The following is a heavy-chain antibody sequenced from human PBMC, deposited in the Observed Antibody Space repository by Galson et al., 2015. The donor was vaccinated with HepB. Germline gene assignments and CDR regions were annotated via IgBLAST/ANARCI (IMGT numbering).Heavy chain of an antibody. Sequence: SLRLSCAASGFTFSSYWMHWVRQAPGKGLVWVSRINSDGSSTSYADSVKGRFTISRDNAKNTLYLQMNSLRAEDTAVYYCARGSDYYDSSGYPIYYYYYGMDVWGQGTTVTVSS. J-gene: IGHJ6*02. CDR1: GFTFSSYW. CDR2: INSDGSST. CDR3: ARGSDYYDSSGYPIYYYYYGMDV. V-gene: IGHV3-74*01. D-gene: IGHD3-22*01.